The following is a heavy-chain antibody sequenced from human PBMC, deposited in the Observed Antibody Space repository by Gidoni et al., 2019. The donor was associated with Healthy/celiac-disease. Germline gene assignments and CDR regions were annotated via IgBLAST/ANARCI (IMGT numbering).Heavy chain of an antibody. J-gene: IGHJ4*02. Sequence: EVQLVESGGGLVQPGGSLRPSCSASGSTSSSYAMHWVRQAPGKGLEYVSAISSNGGSTYYADSVKGRFTISRDNSKNTLYLQMSSLRAEDTAVYYCVKDGRVGATRYYFDYWGQGTLVTVSS. CDR2: ISSNGGST. CDR1: GSTSSSYA. V-gene: IGHV3-64D*06. D-gene: IGHD1-26*01. CDR3: VKDGRVGATRYYFDY.